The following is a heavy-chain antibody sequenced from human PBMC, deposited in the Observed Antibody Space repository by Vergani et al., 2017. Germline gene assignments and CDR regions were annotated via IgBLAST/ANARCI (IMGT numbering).Heavy chain of an antibody. J-gene: IGHJ3*02. CDR3: ARDGGFGRTTRDDAFDI. V-gene: IGHV3-7*01. D-gene: IGHD3-16*01. CDR2: IKQDGSEK. CDR1: GFTFSSYW. Sequence: EVQLVESGGGLVQPGGSLRLSCAASGFTFSSYWMSWVRQAPGKGLEWVANIKQDGSEKYYVDSVKGRFTISRDNAKNSLYLQMNSLRAEDTAVYYCARDGGFGRTTRDDAFDIWGQGTMVTVSS.